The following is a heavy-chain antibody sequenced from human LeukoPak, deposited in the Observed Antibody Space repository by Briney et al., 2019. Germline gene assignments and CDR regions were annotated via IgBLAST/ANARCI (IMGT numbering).Heavy chain of an antibody. CDR3: AGQLAPAGLFAP. V-gene: IGHV4-59*08. CDR1: GGSISSYY. Sequence: SETLSLTCTVSGGSISSYYWSWIRQPPGRGLEWIGYIYYSGSTNYNPSLKSRVTISVDTSKNQFSLKLSSVTAPDTAVYYCAGQLAPAGLFAPWGQGPLVTVSP. CDR2: IYYSGST. D-gene: IGHD1-1*01. J-gene: IGHJ5*02.